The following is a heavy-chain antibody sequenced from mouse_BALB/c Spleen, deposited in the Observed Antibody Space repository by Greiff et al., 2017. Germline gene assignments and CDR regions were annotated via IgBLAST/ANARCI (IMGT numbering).Heavy chain of an antibody. Sequence: VQLQQSGAELVKPGASVKLSCTASGFNITDTYMHWVKQRPEQGLEWIGRIDPANGNTKYDPKFQGKATITAATSSTTAYLQLSILTSADTAVDYGARAMMTTDYAMDYWGQGTSVTVSS. V-gene: IGHV14-3*02. CDR2: IDPANGNT. D-gene: IGHD2-4*01. CDR3: ARAMMTTDYAMDY. J-gene: IGHJ4*01. CDR1: GFNITDTY.